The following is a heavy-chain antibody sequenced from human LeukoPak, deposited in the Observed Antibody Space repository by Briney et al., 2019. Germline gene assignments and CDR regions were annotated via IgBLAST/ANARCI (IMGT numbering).Heavy chain of an antibody. J-gene: IGHJ4*02. D-gene: IGHD3-9*01. Sequence: GGSLRLSCAASGFTFSSYAMSWVRQAPGKGLEWVSAISGSGGSTYYADSVKGRFTISRDNSKNTLYLQMNSLRAEDTAVYYCAKVAESGTYYDILTGYHFDYWGQGTLVTASS. V-gene: IGHV3-23*01. CDR2: ISGSGGST. CDR1: GFTFSSYA. CDR3: AKVAESGTYYDILTGYHFDY.